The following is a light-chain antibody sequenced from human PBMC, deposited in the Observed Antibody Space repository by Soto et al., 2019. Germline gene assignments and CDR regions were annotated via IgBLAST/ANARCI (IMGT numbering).Light chain of an antibody. CDR1: SNDVGTYNR. CDR2: GVT. CDR3: SFYTNSGYILI. Sequence: QSALTQPPSVSGSPGQSVTISCTGTSNDVGTYNRVSWYQQAPGTAPKLMIYGVTNRPSGVPDRFSGSKSGNTASLTISGLQAEDEADYYCSFYTNSGYILIFGGGTK. V-gene: IGLV2-18*01. J-gene: IGLJ2*01.